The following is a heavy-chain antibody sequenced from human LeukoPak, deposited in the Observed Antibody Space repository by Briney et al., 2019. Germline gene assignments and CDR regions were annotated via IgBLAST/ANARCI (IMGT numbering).Heavy chain of an antibody. J-gene: IGHJ6*03. CDR1: VDTFSSYA. CDR3: ARGRICSSTSCPTGYYYMDV. CDR2: IIPIFGTT. D-gene: IGHD2-2*01. Sequence: GASVKVSRKASVDTFSSYAIRWVRQAPGQGLEWVGGIIPIFGTTNYAQNSRGRVTITADESTSTAYMELSSLRSEDTAVYYCARGRICSSTSCPTGYYYMDVWGKGTTVTVPS. V-gene: IGHV1-69*13.